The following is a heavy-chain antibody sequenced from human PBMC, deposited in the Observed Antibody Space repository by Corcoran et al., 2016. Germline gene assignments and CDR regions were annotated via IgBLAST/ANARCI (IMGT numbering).Heavy chain of an antibody. CDR3: ARLSWNYERIDY. D-gene: IGHD1-7*01. Sequence: QVQLQESGPGLVKPSETLSLTCTVSGYSISSGYYWGWIRQAPGKGLVWIGSIHHRGSPYYNPSLKGRVTITIDTSKNQFSLKLCSVTAADAAVYCCARLSWNYERIDYWGQGTLVTVSS. J-gene: IGHJ4*02. CDR1: GYSISSGYY. CDR2: IHHRGSP. V-gene: IGHV4-38-2*02.